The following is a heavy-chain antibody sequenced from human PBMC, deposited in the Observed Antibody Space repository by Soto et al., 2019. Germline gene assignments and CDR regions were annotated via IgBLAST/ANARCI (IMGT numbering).Heavy chain of an antibody. CDR2: INPNSGGT. J-gene: IGHJ6*02. CDR1: GYTFTGYY. D-gene: IGHD6-6*01. Sequence: ASVKVSCKASGYTFTGYYMHWVRQAPGQGLEWMGWINPNSGGTNCAQKFQGWVTMTRDTSISTAYMELSRLRSDDTAVYYCARDSSSSTVSHGMDVWGQGTTVTVSS. V-gene: IGHV1-2*04. CDR3: ARDSSSSTVSHGMDV.